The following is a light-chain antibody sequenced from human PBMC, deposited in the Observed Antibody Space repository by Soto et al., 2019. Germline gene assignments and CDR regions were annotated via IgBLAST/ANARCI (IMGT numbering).Light chain of an antibody. V-gene: IGLV2-14*01. CDR2: EVS. J-gene: IGLJ1*01. CDR3: SSYTSNSTPYV. CDR1: SSDVGGYNY. Sequence: QSALTQPASVSGSPGQSITISCTGTSSDVGGYNYVSWYQQHPGKAPKLMIYEVSNRPSGVSNRFSDSKSGNTASLTISGLQAEDEADYYCSSYTSNSTPYVLGTGTKLNAL.